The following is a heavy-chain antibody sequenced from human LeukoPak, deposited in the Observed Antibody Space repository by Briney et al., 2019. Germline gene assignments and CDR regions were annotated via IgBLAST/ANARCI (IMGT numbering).Heavy chain of an antibody. D-gene: IGHD1/OR15-1a*01. J-gene: IGHJ4*02. CDR3: ARDMNRNGFYHGFEY. Sequence: SETMSLTCTVFGASIRDYYWSWIRQPVGKRPEWIGRIYTDGTTHYNPSLESRVTISQDKSKNQFAARLTSVTAADTAVYSCARDMNRNGFYHGFEYWSRGTLVTVSS. CDR1: GASIRDYY. CDR2: IYTDGTT. V-gene: IGHV4-4*07.